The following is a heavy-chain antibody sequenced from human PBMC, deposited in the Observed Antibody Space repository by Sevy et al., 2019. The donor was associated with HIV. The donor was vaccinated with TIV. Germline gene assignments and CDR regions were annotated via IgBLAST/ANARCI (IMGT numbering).Heavy chain of an antibody. Sequence: GGSLRLSCVASGFNFRNFWMSWVRQAPGKGLECVADIKKDGSEAYYVHSVKGRFTISRDNAKNSLYLQMNSLRDEDTAMYFCVRDKEVGASILDAWGQGTPVTVSS. CDR1: GFNFRNFW. V-gene: IGHV3-7*03. D-gene: IGHD1-26*01. CDR2: IKKDGSEA. J-gene: IGHJ5*02. CDR3: VRDKEVGASILDA.